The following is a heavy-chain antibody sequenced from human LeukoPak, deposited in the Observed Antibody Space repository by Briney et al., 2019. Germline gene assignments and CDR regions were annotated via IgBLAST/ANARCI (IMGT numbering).Heavy chain of an antibody. D-gene: IGHD3-22*01. CDR3: ARASYDSSGRSDGAFDI. J-gene: IGHJ3*02. Sequence: SVRVSCKASGGTFSSYAISWVRQAPGQGLEWMGRIIPIFGTANYAQKFQGRVTITTDESTSTAYMELSSLRSEDTAVYYCARASYDSSGRSDGAFDIWGQGTMVTVSS. CDR2: IIPIFGTA. V-gene: IGHV1-69*05. CDR1: GGTFSSYA.